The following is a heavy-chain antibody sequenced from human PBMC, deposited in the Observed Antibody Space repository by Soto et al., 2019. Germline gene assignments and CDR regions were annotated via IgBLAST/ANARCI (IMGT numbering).Heavy chain of an antibody. CDR2: FDPEDGET. Sequence: QVQLIQSGAEMKKPGASVKVSCKVSGYIVTKLSMHWVRQAPGKGLEWMGGFDPEDGETVYAQKFQGRVTMTEDRSSDSAFLELSSLTSEDTAVYYCATSSPANYYYGVDVWGQGTTVTVSS. V-gene: IGHV1-24*01. CDR1: GYIVTKLS. J-gene: IGHJ6*02. D-gene: IGHD2-2*01. CDR3: ATSSPANYYYGVDV.